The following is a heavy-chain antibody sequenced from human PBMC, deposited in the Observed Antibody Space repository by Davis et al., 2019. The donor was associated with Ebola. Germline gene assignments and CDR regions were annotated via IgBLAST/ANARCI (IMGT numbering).Heavy chain of an antibody. J-gene: IGHJ5*02. V-gene: IGHV4-59*01. CDR1: GGSISSYY. Sequence: MPSETLSLTCTVSGGSISSYYWTWIRQPPGKGLEWIGYINYSGSTNYNPSLKSRVSISVDTSKNQFSLKLRSVTAADTAVYYCATVGSWGQGTLVTVSS. D-gene: IGHD3-16*01. CDR3: ATVGS. CDR2: INYSGST.